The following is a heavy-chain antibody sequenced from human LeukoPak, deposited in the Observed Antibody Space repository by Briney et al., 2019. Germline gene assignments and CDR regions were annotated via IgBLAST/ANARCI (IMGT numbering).Heavy chain of an antibody. J-gene: IGHJ4*02. V-gene: IGHV4-34*01. Sequence: PSETLSLTCAVYGGSFGGYYWSWIRQPPGKGLEWIGEINHSGSTNYNPSLKSRVTISVDTSKNQFSLKLSSVTAADTAVYYCARREDYDFWSGYYSWGQGTLVTVSS. D-gene: IGHD3-3*01. CDR2: INHSGST. CDR1: GGSFGGYY. CDR3: ARREDYDFWSGYYS.